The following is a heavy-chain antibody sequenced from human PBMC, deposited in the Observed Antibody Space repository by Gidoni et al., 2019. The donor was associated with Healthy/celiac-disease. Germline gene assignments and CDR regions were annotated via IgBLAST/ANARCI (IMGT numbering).Heavy chain of an antibody. CDR3: AAHGYCSGGSCLMRFDP. Sequence: QVQLVQSGAEVKKPGSSVKVSCKASGGTFSSSAISWVRQAPGQGLEWMGGIIPIFGTANYAQKFQGRVTITADESTSTAYMELSSLRSEDTAVYYCAAHGYCSGGSCLMRFDPWGQGTLVTVSS. V-gene: IGHV1-69*01. J-gene: IGHJ5*02. CDR1: GGTFSSSA. CDR2: IIPIFGTA. D-gene: IGHD2-15*01.